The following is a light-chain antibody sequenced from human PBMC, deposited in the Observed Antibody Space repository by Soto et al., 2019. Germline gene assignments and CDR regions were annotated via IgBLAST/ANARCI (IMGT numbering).Light chain of an antibody. CDR2: AAS. J-gene: IGKJ1*01. CDR1: QAIGND. V-gene: IGKV1-17*01. CDR3: LQHNTYPWT. Sequence: DIQMTQSPSSLSASVRDRVTITCRASQAIGNDLGWYQQKPGKAPKRLIYAASSLQSGVPSWFSGSGSGTEFTLTISSLQPEDFATYYCLQHNTYPWTFGQGTKVEIK.